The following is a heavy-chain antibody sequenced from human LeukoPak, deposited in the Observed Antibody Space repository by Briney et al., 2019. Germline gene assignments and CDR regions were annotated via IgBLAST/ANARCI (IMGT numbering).Heavy chain of an antibody. CDR2: IYYSGST. J-gene: IGHJ3*02. D-gene: IGHD3-10*01. CDR3: ARDAMVRGVIISAFDI. Sequence: SETLSLTCAVSGGSINSGGYSWSWIRQPPGKGLEWIGSIYYSGSTYYNPSLKSRVTISVDTSKNQFSLKLSSVTAADTAVYYCARDAMVRGVIISAFDIWGQGTMVTVSS. V-gene: IGHV4-39*07. CDR1: GGSINSGGYS.